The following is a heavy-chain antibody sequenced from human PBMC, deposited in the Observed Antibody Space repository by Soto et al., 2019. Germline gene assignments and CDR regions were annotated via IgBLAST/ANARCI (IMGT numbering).Heavy chain of an antibody. J-gene: IGHJ5*02. CDR1: GGSISSSSYF. CDR2: IYYSGST. CDR3: ARHPSDFWFDP. D-gene: IGHD2-21*02. V-gene: IGHV4-39*01. Sequence: QLQLQESGPGLVKPSETLSLTCTASGGSISSSSYFWGWIRQPPGKALEWIGSIYYSGSTYYNPSLKSRVTVSVDTSKNQFSLKLSSVTAADTAVYYCARHPSDFWFDPWGQGTLVTVSS.